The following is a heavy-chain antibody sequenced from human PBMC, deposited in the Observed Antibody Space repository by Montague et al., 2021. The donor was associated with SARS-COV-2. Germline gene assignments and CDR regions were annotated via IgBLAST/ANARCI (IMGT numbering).Heavy chain of an antibody. CDR3: ARHLAISGPAAVSDY. J-gene: IGHJ4*02. CDR2: IHYSGIT. D-gene: IGHD2-2*01. Sequence: SETLSLTCTVSGDSISSGYFYWGWIRQPPGKGLEGVGTIHYSGITYYNPSLKSPVTISVDTSRNHLSLKLMSATAADTAICYCARHLAISGPAAVSDYWGQGTLVTVSS. V-gene: IGHV4-39*01. CDR1: GDSISSGYFY.